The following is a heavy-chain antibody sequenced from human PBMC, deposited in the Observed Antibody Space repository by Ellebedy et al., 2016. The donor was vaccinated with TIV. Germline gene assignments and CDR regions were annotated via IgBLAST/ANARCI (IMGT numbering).Heavy chain of an antibody. CDR1: GFTFSDYY. CDR2: ISSSGSTI. CDR3: ARSVGWWVYFDY. J-gene: IGHJ4*02. Sequence: GESLKISCAASGFTFSDYYMSWIRQAPGKGLEWVSYISSSGSTIYYADSVKGRFTISRDNAKNSLYLQMNSLRAEDTAVYYCARSVGWWVYFDYWGQGTLVTVSS. D-gene: IGHD6-19*01. V-gene: IGHV3-11*01.